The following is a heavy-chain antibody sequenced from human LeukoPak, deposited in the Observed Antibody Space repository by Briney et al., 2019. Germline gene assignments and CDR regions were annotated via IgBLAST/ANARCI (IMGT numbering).Heavy chain of an antibody. D-gene: IGHD5-24*01. CDR1: GGSISSSSYY. J-gene: IGHJ4*02. V-gene: IGHV4-39*01. CDR3: ARRRLGYYFDY. CDR2: INPRGST. Sequence: KPSETLSLTCTVSGGSISSSSYYWSWIRQPPGKGLEWIGEINPRGSTNYDPSLKSRVTLSADTSKNQFSLTLNSVTAADTAVYYCARRRLGYYFDYWGQGTLVTVSS.